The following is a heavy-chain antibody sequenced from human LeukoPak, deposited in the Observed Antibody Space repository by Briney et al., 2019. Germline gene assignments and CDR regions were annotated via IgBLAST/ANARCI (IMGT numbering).Heavy chain of an antibody. V-gene: IGHV3-7*05. Sequence: GGSLRLSCTASGFTFSTYWMSWVRQAPGKGLERVANIIQDGSQKYYVDSVKGRFTISRGNAKNSLYLQMNSLRAEDTAVYYCARDKSYGDSEDYWGQGTLVTVSS. D-gene: IGHD4-17*01. J-gene: IGHJ4*02. CDR3: ARDKSYGDSEDY. CDR1: GFTFSTYW. CDR2: IIQDGSQK.